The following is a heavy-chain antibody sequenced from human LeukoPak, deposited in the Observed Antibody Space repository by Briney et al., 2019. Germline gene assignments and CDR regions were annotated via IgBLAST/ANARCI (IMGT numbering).Heavy chain of an antibody. CDR3: ARRYSSSDAVDY. V-gene: IGHV5-51*01. D-gene: IGHD6-6*01. Sequence: GESLKISCKGSGYIFTSYWIGWVRQLPGKGLEWMGIIYPGDSDTRYSPSFQGHVTISADKSISTAYLQWSSLKASDTAMYYCARRYSSSDAVDYWGQGTLVTVSS. CDR2: IYPGDSDT. J-gene: IGHJ4*02. CDR1: GYIFTSYW.